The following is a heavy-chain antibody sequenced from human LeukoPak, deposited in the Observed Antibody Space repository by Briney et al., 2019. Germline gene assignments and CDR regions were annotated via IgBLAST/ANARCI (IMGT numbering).Heavy chain of an antibody. Sequence: PSETLSLTCTVSGGSISSYYWSWIRQPPGKGLEWIGYIYYSGSTNYNPSLKSRVTISVDTSKNQFSLKLSSVTAADTAVYYCARVSSSGWCEWGNFDYWGQGTLVTVSS. CDR1: GGSISSYY. CDR3: ARVSSSGWCEWGNFDY. J-gene: IGHJ4*02. D-gene: IGHD6-19*01. V-gene: IGHV4-59*01. CDR2: IYYSGST.